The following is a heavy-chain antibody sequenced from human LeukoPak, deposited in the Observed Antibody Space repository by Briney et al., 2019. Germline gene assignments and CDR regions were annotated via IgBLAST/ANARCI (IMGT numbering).Heavy chain of an antibody. CDR2: IIPIFGTA. V-gene: IGHV1-69*13. CDR1: GGTFSSYA. Sequence: SVKVSCKASGGTFSSYAISWVRQAPGQGLEWMGGIIPIFGTANYAQKFQGRVTITADESTSTAYMELSSLRSEDTAVYYCATGSKKIAVAGTGAFDIWGQGTMVTVSS. J-gene: IGHJ3*02. CDR3: ATGSKKIAVAGTGAFDI. D-gene: IGHD6-19*01.